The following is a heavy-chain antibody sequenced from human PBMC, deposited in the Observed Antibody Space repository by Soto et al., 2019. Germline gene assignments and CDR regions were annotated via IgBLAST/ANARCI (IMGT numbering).Heavy chain of an antibody. V-gene: IGHV1-58*01. CDR2: IVVGSGNT. CDR1: GFTFTSSA. J-gene: IGHJ6*02. D-gene: IGHD6-13*01. CDR3: AADDLAAADPYYYYGMDV. Sequence: QMQLVQSEPEVKKPGTSVKVSCKASGFTFTSSAVQWVRQARGQRLEWIGWIVVGSGNTNYAQKFQERVTITRDMSTSTAYMELSSLRSEDTAVYYCAADDLAAADPYYYYGMDVWGQGTTVTVSS.